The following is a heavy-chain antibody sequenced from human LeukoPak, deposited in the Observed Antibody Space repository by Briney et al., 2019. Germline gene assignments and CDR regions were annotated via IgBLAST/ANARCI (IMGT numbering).Heavy chain of an antibody. CDR3: ARDHILKPGGKRQNPGPPYSGSYGY. D-gene: IGHD3-9*01. Sequence: ASVKVSCKASGYTFTGYYMHWVRQAPGQGLEWMGWINPNSGGTNYAQKFQGRVTMTRDTSTSTVYMELSSLRSEDTAVYYCARDHILKPGGKRQNPGPPYSGSYGYWGQGTLVTVSS. J-gene: IGHJ4*02. V-gene: IGHV1-2*02. CDR2: INPNSGGT. CDR1: GYTFTGYY.